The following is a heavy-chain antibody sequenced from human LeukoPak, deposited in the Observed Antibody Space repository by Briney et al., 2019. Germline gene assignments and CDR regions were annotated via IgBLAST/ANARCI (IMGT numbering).Heavy chain of an antibody. V-gene: IGHV1-8*01. CDR3: VRDQIMVTTPFFDY. J-gene: IGHJ4*02. CDR2: MNPNSGNT. CDR1: GYTFTSYD. Sequence: GASVKVSCKASGYTFTSYDINWVRQATGQGLEWMGWMNPNSGNTGYAQKFQGRVTMTRNTSISTAYMELSTLKSDDTAVYYCVRDQIMVTTPFFDYWGQGTLVTVSS. D-gene: IGHD4-17*01.